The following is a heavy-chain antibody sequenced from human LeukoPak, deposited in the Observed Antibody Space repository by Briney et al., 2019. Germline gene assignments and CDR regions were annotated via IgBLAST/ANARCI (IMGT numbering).Heavy chain of an antibody. J-gene: IGHJ4*02. D-gene: IGHD3-10*01. CDR3: AKLAKYFYGSETFYFFEH. V-gene: IGHV3-7*01. CDR1: GFSFTTYW. Sequence: PGESLRLSCAASGFSFTTYWMSWVRQAPGKGLEWVASINQGETEKYYVDSVKGRFTISRDNGKNSLYLQMNSLRVEDTAVYYCAKLAKYFYGSETFYFFEHWGQGTPVTASS. CDR2: INQGETEK.